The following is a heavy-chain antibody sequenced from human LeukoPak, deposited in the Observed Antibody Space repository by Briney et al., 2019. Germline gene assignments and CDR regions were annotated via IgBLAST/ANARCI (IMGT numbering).Heavy chain of an antibody. D-gene: IGHD2-15*01. J-gene: IGHJ4*02. V-gene: IGHV3-23*01. CDR3: AKASLTWVVAAIGFYFDY. Sequence: GGSLRLSCAASGFTFSSYAMSWVRKAPGKGLEWGSAISGSGGSTYYADSVKGRFTISRDNSKNTLYLRMNSLRAEDTAVYYCAKASLTWVVAAIGFYFDYWGQGTLVTVSS. CDR1: GFTFSSYA. CDR2: ISGSGGST.